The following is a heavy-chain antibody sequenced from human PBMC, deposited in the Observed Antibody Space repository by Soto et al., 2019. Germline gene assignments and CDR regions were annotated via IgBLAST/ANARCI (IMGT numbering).Heavy chain of an antibody. D-gene: IGHD3-22*01. J-gene: IGHJ4*02. CDR1: GFTFSSYS. V-gene: IGHV3-21*01. CDR2: ISSSSSYI. CDR3: ARRSYYDSSGYYLFIDY. Sequence: PGGSLRLSCAASGFTFSSYSMNWVRQAPGKGLEWVSSISSSSSYIYYADSVKGRFTISRDNAKNSLYLQMNSLRAEDTAVYYCARRSYYDSSGYYLFIDYWGQGTLVTVSS.